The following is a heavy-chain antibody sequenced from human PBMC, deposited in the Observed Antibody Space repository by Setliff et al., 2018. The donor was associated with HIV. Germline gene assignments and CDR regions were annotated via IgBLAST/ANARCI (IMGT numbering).Heavy chain of an antibody. V-gene: IGHV4-31*03. CDR3: AGMFFYGSGSKSDFDY. D-gene: IGHD3-10*01. J-gene: IGHJ4*02. CDR1: CGSISSGGYY. Sequence: SETLSLTCTVSCGSISSGGYYWSWIRQHPERGLEWIGRIYNRGYTYYNPSLKSRVTTSIDTSQNQFSLRLSSVTVADTAVYYCAGMFFYGSGSKSDFDYWGQGTQVT. CDR2: IYNRGYT.